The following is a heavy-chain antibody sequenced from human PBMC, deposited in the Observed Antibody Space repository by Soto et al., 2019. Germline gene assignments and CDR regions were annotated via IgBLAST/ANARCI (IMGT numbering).Heavy chain of an antibody. CDR1: GFTFSSYG. CDR3: AKDQSVPYGDYGGRPAYYFDY. V-gene: IGHV3-30*18. D-gene: IGHD4-17*01. CDR2: ISYDGSNK. Sequence: QVQLVESGGGVVQPGRSLRLSCAASGFTFSSYGMHWVRQAPGKGLEWVAVISYDGSNKYYADSVKGRFTISRDNSKNTLYLQMNSLRAEDTAVYYCAKDQSVPYGDYGGRPAYYFDYWGQGTLVTVSS. J-gene: IGHJ4*02.